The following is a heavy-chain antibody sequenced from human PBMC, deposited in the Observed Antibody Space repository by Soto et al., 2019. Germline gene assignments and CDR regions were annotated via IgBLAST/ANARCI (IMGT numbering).Heavy chain of an antibody. CDR1: GYSFKGYA. Sequence: QVQLVQSGSEVKRPGASVKVSCKASGYSFKGYAFSWVRQAPGQGLEWMGWISAYNGKTIYSQKFQDRFTMTTDTSTTTAYMELRNLGSDDTAVYYCARCYSAYGEDGLSLRYWGQGTLVTVSS. CDR3: ARCYSAYGEDGLSLRY. CDR2: ISAYNGKT. V-gene: IGHV1-18*01. J-gene: IGHJ1*01. D-gene: IGHD4-17*01.